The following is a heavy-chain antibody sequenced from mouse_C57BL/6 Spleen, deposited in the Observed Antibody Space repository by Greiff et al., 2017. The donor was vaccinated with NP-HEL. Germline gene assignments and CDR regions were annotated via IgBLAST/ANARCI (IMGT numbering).Heavy chain of an antibody. CDR3: ARRHYEYDGSYWYFDV. D-gene: IGHD2-4*01. CDR2: IYPRSGNT. J-gene: IGHJ1*03. CDR1: GYTFTSYG. V-gene: IGHV1-81*01. Sequence: QVQLQQSGAELARPGASVKLSCKASGYTFTSYGISWVKQRTGQGLEWIGEIYPRSGNTYYNEKFKGKATLTADKSSSTAYMELRSLTSEDSAVYFCARRHYEYDGSYWYFDVWGTGTTVTVSS.